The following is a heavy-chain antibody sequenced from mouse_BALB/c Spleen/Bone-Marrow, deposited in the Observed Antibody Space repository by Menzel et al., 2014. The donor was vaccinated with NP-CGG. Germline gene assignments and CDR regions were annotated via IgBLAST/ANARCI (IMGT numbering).Heavy chain of an antibody. CDR2: INSGGRYA. CDR3: ARRSDYDYFDY. CDR1: GFTYXNYG. V-gene: IGHV5-6*02. D-gene: IGHD2-4*01. J-gene: IGHJ2*01. Sequence: EVKLMESGRDLVKPGGSLKLSCAASGFTYXNYGMSWVRQTPDKRLEWVATINSGGRYAFYPDSVKGRFTISRDNAKNTLYPQMSSLKSEGTAMYYCARRSDYDYFDYWGQGTTLTVSS.